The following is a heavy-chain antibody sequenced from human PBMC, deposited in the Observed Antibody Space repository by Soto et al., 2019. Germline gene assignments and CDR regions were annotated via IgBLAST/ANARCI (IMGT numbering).Heavy chain of an antibody. CDR3: AREPYYYDSSDYYYYYGMDV. D-gene: IGHD3-22*01. J-gene: IGHJ6*02. V-gene: IGHV1-3*01. CDR1: GYTFTSYA. Sequence: ASVKVSCKASGYTFTSYAMHWVRQAPGQRHEWMGWINAGNGNTKYSQKFQGRVTITRDTSASTAYMELSSLRSEDTAVYYCAREPYYYDSSDYYYYYGMDVWGQGTTVTVSS. CDR2: INAGNGNT.